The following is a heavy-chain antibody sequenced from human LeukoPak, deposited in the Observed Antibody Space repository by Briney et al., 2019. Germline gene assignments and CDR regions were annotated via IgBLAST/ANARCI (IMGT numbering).Heavy chain of an antibody. D-gene: IGHD1-26*01. CDR3: AKDPGGSYSGDFDY. J-gene: IGHJ4*02. CDR2: ISGSGGST. Sequence: PGGSLRLSCAASGFTFSSYGMHWVRQAPGKGLEWVSAISGSGGSTYYADSVKGRFTISRDNSKNTLYLQMNSLRAEDTAVYYCAKDPGGSYSGDFDYWGQGTLVTVSS. V-gene: IGHV3-23*01. CDR1: GFTFSSYG.